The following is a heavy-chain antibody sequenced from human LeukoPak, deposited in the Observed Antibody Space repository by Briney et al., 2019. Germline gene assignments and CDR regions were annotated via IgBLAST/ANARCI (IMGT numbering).Heavy chain of an antibody. CDR1: GGTFSSYA. J-gene: IGHJ3*02. CDR3: ARDPERNYYDSSGPNDDAFDI. Sequence: ASVKVSCKASGGTFSSYAISWVRQAPGQGLEWMRGIIPIFGTANYAQKFQGRVTITTDESTSTAYMELSSLRSEDTAVYYCARDPERNYYDSSGPNDDAFDIWGQGTMVTVSS. V-gene: IGHV1-69*05. D-gene: IGHD3-22*01. CDR2: IIPIFGTA.